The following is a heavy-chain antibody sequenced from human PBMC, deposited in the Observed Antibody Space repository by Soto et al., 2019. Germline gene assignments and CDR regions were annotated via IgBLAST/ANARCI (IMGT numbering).Heavy chain of an antibody. V-gene: IGHV1-18*01. CDR2: ISAYNGNT. D-gene: IGHD1-26*01. J-gene: IGHJ3*02. Sequence: QVQLVQSGAEVKKPGASVKVSCRASGYTFTSYGISWVRQAPGQGLEWMGWISAYNGNTNYAQKLKGRVTMTTDISTGTAYMELRGLRSYDTAVYYCASPIVGATRAGAFDIWGQGTMVTVSS. CDR1: GYTFTSYG. CDR3: ASPIVGATRAGAFDI.